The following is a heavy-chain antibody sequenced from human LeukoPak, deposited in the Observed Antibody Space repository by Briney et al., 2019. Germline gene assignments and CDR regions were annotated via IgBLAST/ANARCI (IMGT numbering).Heavy chain of an antibody. CDR1: GLTFNNYA. CDR2: ISKSGDHT. J-gene: IGHJ6*02. D-gene: IGHD3-16*01. V-gene: IGHV3-23*01. CDR3: ATSWGPDTSAFRWGRDGMDV. Sequence: GVSLRRSCAVSGLTFNNYAMSRVRQAPGKGLEWVSAISKSGDHTYYAASAKGRFTIYRDNSKNTQYLQMNSLRAEDTAVYYCATSWGPDTSAFRWGRDGMDVWGQGTTVIV.